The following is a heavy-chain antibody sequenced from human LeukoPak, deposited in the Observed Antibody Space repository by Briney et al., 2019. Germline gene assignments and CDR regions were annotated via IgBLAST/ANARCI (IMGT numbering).Heavy chain of an antibody. CDR2: ISYDGSNK. V-gene: IGHV3-30*18. J-gene: IGHJ3*02. CDR1: GFTFSSYG. CDR3: AKDYYGSGSSKAAFDI. Sequence: PGRSLRLSCAASGFTFSSYGMHWVRQAPGKGLEWAAVISYDGSNKYYADSVKGRFTISRDNSKNTLYLQMNSLRAEDTAVYYCAKDYYGSGSSKAAFDIWGQGTMVTVSS. D-gene: IGHD3-10*01.